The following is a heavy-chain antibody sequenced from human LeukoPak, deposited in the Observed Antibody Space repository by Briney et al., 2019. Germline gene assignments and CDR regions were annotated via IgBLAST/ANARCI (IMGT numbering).Heavy chain of an antibody. J-gene: IGHJ4*02. Sequence: GGSLRLSCAASGFTFDDYAMHWVRQAPGKGLEWVSGINWNSGSIGYADSVKGRFTISRDNAKNSLYLQMNSLRAEDTALYYCAKDGVAVAGTETAYFDYWGQGTLVTVSS. CDR2: INWNSGSI. CDR1: GFTFDDYA. CDR3: AKDGVAVAGTETAYFDY. D-gene: IGHD6-19*01. V-gene: IGHV3-9*01.